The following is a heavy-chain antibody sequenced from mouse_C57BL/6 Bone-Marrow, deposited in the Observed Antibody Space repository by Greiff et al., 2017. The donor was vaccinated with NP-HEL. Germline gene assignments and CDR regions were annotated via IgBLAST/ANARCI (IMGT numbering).Heavy chain of an antibody. V-gene: IGHV1-55*01. J-gene: IGHJ2*01. D-gene: IGHD1-1*01. CDR3: ASTVPDY. CDR1: CYTFTSYW. Sequence: QVQLQQPGAELVKPGASVKMSCKASCYTFTSYWITWVKQRPGQGLEWIGDIYPGSGSTNYNEKFKSKATLTVDTSSSTAYMQLSSQTSEDYAVYYCASTVPDYWGQGTTLTVSS. CDR2: IYPGSGST.